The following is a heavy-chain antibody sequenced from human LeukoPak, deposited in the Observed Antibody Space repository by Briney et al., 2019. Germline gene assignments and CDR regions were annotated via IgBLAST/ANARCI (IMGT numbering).Heavy chain of an antibody. Sequence: PGGSLRLSCSASGFTFSRYVMHWVRQAPGKGLEYVSTITSNGGSTYYADSVKGGFTISRDNSKNTLYLQISSLRAEDTAVYYCVKDLAVPEGYWGQGTLVTVSS. V-gene: IGHV3-64D*06. CDR3: VKDLAVPEGY. CDR2: ITSNGGST. J-gene: IGHJ4*02. CDR1: GFTFSRYV. D-gene: IGHD2-2*01.